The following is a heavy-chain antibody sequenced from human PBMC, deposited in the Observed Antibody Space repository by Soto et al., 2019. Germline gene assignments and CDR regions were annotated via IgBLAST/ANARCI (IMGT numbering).Heavy chain of an antibody. J-gene: IGHJ4*02. D-gene: IGHD6-13*01. V-gene: IGHV4-34*01. CDR3: ARVVAAAGTFDY. CDR1: GGSFSGYY. CDR2: INHSGST. Sequence: SETLSLTYAVYGGSFSGYYWSWIRQPPGKGLEWIGEINHSGSTNYNPSLKSRVTISVDTSKNQFSLKLSSVTAADTAVYYCARVVAAAGTFDYWGQGTLVTVS.